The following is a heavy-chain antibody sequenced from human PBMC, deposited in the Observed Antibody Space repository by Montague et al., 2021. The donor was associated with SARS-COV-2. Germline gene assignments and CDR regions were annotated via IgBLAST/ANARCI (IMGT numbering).Heavy chain of an antibody. Sequence: STRFSCGASGFTFSSYAMSWTRQAPGQGLEWVSAISGSGGTTWYADSVKGRFTISRDNSKNTLYLQMNSLRAEDTAVYYCAKSPSGWWLFDYWGQGTLVTVSS. CDR1: GFTFSSYA. J-gene: IGHJ4*02. CDR3: AKSPSGWWLFDY. D-gene: IGHD6-19*01. CDR2: ISGSGGTT. V-gene: IGHV3-23*01.